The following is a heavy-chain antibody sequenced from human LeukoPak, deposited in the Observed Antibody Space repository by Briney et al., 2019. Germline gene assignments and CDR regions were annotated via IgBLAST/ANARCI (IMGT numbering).Heavy chain of an antibody. D-gene: IGHD3-22*01. Sequence: ASVKVSCKASGGTFSSYAVSWVRQAPGQGLEWMGRIIPIFGTANYAQKFQGRVTITTDESTSTAYMELSSLRSEDTAVYYCARGEYYYDSSGYEFDYWGQGTLVTVSS. CDR1: GGTFSSYA. CDR3: ARGEYYYDSSGYEFDY. J-gene: IGHJ4*02. CDR2: IIPIFGTA. V-gene: IGHV1-69*05.